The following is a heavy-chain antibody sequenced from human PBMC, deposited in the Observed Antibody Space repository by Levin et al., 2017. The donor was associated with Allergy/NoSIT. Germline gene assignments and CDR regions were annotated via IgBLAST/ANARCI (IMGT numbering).Heavy chain of an antibody. J-gene: IGHJ4*02. CDR3: ARGAPKVTTFDY. Sequence: GESLKISCAASGFTLSTYWMGWVRQAPGKGLEWVANIKQDGSEKYYVDSVKGRFTISRDNAKNSLYLQMNGLRAEDTAVYYCARGAPKVTTFDYWGQGTPVTVSS. V-gene: IGHV3-7*01. CDR1: GFTLSTYW. CDR2: IKQDGSEK. D-gene: IGHD4-17*01.